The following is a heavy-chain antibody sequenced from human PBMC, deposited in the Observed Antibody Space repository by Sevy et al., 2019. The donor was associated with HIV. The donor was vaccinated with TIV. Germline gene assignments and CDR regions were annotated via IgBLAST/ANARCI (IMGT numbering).Heavy chain of an antibody. Sequence: ASVKVSCKVSGYTLNQLSMHWVRQAPGKGLEWMGSFDPEDGERFYAQKFQGRVTMTEDTSTDTAYMELSSPRSEDTAVYYCATTKDYYESSGCPFDYWGQGTLVTVSS. D-gene: IGHD3-22*01. CDR2: FDPEDGER. V-gene: IGHV1-24*01. CDR1: GYTLNQLS. J-gene: IGHJ4*02. CDR3: ATTKDYYESSGCPFDY.